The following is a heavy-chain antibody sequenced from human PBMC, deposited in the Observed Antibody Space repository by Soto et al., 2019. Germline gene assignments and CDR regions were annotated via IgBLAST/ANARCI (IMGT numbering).Heavy chain of an antibody. CDR3: ARSNGPPYGMDV. CDR2: INHSGST. CDR1: GGSFSGYY. D-gene: IGHD2-8*01. Sequence: ETLSLTCAVYGGSFSGYYWSWIRQPPGKGLEWIGEINHSGSTNYNPSLKSRVTISVDTSKNQFSLKLSSVTAADTAVYYCARSNGPPYGMDVWGQGTTVTVSS. J-gene: IGHJ6*02. V-gene: IGHV4-34*01.